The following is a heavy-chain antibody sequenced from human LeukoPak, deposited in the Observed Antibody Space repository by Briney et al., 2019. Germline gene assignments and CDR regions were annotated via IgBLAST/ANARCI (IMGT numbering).Heavy chain of an antibody. CDR3: ARDGPDYGDYINFDY. J-gene: IGHJ4*02. D-gene: IGHD4-17*01. CDR2: INPSGGST. Sequence: ASVKVSCKASGYTFTSYYMHWMRQAPGQGLEWMGIINPSGGSTSYAQKFQGRVTMTRDMSTNTAYMELRSLTSDDTAVYYCARDGPDYGDYINFDYWGQGTLVTVSS. V-gene: IGHV1-46*01. CDR1: GYTFTSYY.